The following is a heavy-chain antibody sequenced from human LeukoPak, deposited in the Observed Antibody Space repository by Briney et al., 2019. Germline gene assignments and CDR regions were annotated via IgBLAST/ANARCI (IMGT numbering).Heavy chain of an antibody. V-gene: IGHV4-59*01. Sequence: SETLSLTCTVSGGSISSYYWSWIRQPTGKGLEWIGYIYYSGSTNYNPSLKSRVTISVDTSKNQFSLKLSSVTAADTAVYYCARALNWGVGWFDPWGQGTLVTVSS. D-gene: IGHD7-27*01. J-gene: IGHJ5*02. CDR3: ARALNWGVGWFDP. CDR1: GGSISSYY. CDR2: IYYSGST.